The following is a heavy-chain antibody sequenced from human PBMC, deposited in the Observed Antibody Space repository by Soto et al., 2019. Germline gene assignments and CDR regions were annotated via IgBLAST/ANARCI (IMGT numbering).Heavy chain of an antibody. J-gene: IGHJ4*02. D-gene: IGHD6-19*01. Sequence: EVQLLESEGGLVQPGGSLRLSCAASGFTISSYAMSWVRQAPGKGLEWVSAISGSGGSTYYADSVKGRFTISRDNSKNTLYLQMNSLRAEDTAVYYCAKDRIAVAGGASDYWGQGTLITVSS. CDR2: ISGSGGST. V-gene: IGHV3-23*01. CDR1: GFTISSYA. CDR3: AKDRIAVAGGASDY.